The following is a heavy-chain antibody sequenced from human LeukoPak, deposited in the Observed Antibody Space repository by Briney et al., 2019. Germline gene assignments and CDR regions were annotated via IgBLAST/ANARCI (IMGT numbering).Heavy chain of an antibody. V-gene: IGHV3-21*01. D-gene: IGHD2-15*01. CDR3: ARQFCSGKSCYYKPFDY. Sequence: PGGSLRLSCAASGFSFSTYSMSWVRQAPGKGPEWVSSISSSDSYIYYADSVKGRFTVSRDNAENSLYLQMNSLRTEDTAVYYCARQFCSGKSCYYKPFDYWGQGTLVTVSS. J-gene: IGHJ4*02. CDR2: ISSSDSYI. CDR1: GFSFSTYS.